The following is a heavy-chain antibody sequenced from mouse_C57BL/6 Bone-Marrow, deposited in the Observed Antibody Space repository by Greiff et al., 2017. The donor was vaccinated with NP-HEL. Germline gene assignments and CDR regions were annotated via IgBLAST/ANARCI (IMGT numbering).Heavy chain of an antibody. CDR1: GFTFSDYY. CDR2: ISNGGGST. J-gene: IGHJ3*01. CDR3: ARHEDYGSSPWFAY. V-gene: IGHV5-12*01. D-gene: IGHD1-1*01. Sequence: DVMLVESGGGLVQPGGSLKLSCAASGFTFSDYYMYWVRQTPEKRLEWVAYISNGGGSTYYPDTVKGRFTISRDNAKNTLYLQMSRLKSEDTAMYYCARHEDYGSSPWFAYWGQGTLVTVSA.